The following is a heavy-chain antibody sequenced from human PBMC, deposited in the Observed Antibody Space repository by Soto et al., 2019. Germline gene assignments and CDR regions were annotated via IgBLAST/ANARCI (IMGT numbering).Heavy chain of an antibody. CDR3: ARMRAGHIVVVTAIRSTDDDAFDI. V-gene: IGHV4-4*02. Sequence: SETLSLTCAVSGGSISSSNWWSWVRQPPGKGLEWIGEIYHSGSTNYNPSLKSRVTISVDKSKNQFSLKLSSVTAADTAVYYCARMRAGHIVVVTAIRSTDDDAFDIWGQGTMVTVSS. CDR2: IYHSGST. J-gene: IGHJ3*02. CDR1: GGSISSSNW. D-gene: IGHD2-21*02.